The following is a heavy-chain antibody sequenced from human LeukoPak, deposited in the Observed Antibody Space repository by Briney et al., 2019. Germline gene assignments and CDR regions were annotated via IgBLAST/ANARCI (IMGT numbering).Heavy chain of an antibody. Sequence: PSETLSLTCTVSGGSISSSSYYWGWIRQPPGKGLEWIGSIYYTGSTYNNPSLKTRVTMSVDTSKNQFSLNLNSVTAADTAVYYCARVRAAAIPYYFDYWGQGTLVTVSS. CDR3: ARVRAAAIPYYFDY. J-gene: IGHJ4*02. CDR2: IYYTGST. CDR1: GGSISSSSYY. V-gene: IGHV4-39*07. D-gene: IGHD6-13*01.